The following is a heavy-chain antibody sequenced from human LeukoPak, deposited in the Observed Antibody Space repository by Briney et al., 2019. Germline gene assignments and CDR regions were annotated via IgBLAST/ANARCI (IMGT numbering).Heavy chain of an antibody. Sequence: GGSLRVSCAASVFTSDDNSMSCVPQAPGKGLGWGSGLNWVVVSTGYTDSVRGTFTISRDNTKSSLYLQMNSLRAEDTALYYCSKGAYYYDSSGSNMIDYWGQGTLVTVSS. D-gene: IGHD3-22*01. CDR2: LNWVVVST. J-gene: IGHJ4*02. CDR1: VFTSDDNS. V-gene: IGHV3-20*04. CDR3: SKGAYYYDSSGSNMIDY.